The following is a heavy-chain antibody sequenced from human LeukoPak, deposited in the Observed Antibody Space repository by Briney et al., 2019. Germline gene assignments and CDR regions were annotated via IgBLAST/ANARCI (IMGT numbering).Heavy chain of an antibody. J-gene: IGHJ6*02. CDR1: GYTFTSYG. CDR3: ARDAGVPAAMGYYYYYGMDV. V-gene: IGHV1-18*01. CDR2: ISAYNGNT. Sequence: ASVKVSCKASGYTFTSYGISWVRQAPGQGLEWMGWISAYNGNTNYAQKLQGRVTMTTDTSTSTAYMELRSLRSDDTAVYYCARDAGVPAAMGYYYYYGMDVWGQGTTVTVSS. D-gene: IGHD2-2*01.